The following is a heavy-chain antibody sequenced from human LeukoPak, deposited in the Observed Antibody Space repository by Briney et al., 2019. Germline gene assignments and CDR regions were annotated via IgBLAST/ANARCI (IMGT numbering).Heavy chain of an antibody. V-gene: IGHV1-18*01. CDR3: ARDYYYDSSGYYYVGNNLGY. Sequence: GASVKVSCKASGYTFTSYGISWVRQAPGQGLEWMGWVSAYNGNTNYAQKLQGRVTMTTDTSTSTAYMELRSLRSDDTAVYYCARDYYYDSSGYYYVGNNLGYWGQGTLVTVSS. CDR2: VSAYNGNT. J-gene: IGHJ4*02. CDR1: GYTFTSYG. D-gene: IGHD3-22*01.